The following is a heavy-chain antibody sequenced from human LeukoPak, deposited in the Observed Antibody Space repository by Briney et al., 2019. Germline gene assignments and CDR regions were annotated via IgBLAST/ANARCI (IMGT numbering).Heavy chain of an antibody. CDR1: GFTFSSYS. J-gene: IGHJ4*02. CDR3: ARGDRDLYCSSTSCYPVL. V-gene: IGHV3-21*01. D-gene: IGHD2-2*01. Sequence: GGSLRLSCVASGFTFSSYSMNWVRQAPGKGLEWVSSISSSSSYIYYADSVKGRFTIPRGNAKNSLYLQMNSLRAEDTAVYYCARGDRDLYCSSTSCYPVLGGQGTLVTVSS. CDR2: ISSSSSYI.